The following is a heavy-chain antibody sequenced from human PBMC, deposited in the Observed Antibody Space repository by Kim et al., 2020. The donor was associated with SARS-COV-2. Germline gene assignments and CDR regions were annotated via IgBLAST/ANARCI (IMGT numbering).Heavy chain of an antibody. V-gene: IGHV4-59*01. Sequence: SETLSLTCTVSGGSISNYYWSWIRQPPGKGLEWIGYIYYSGSTNYTPSLKSRVTISIDTSKNQFSLKLSSVTAADTAMYYCARTGNAGWFDPWGQVPLVTVSS. CDR1: GGSISNYY. CDR2: IYYSGST. D-gene: IGHD1-1*01. CDR3: ARTGNAGWFDP. J-gene: IGHJ5*02.